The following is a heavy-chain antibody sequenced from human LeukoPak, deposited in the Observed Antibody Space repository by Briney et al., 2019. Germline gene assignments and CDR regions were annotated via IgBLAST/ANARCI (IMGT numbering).Heavy chain of an antibody. CDR1: GGSFSGYY. CDR3: ARGAVAGTDIGDY. Sequence: SETLSLTCAVYGGSFSGYYWSWIRQPPGKGLEWIGEIIHSGSTNYNPSLKSRVTISVDTSKNQFSLKLSSVTAADTAVYYCARGAVAGTDIGDYWGQGTLVTVSS. CDR2: IIHSGST. D-gene: IGHD6-19*01. J-gene: IGHJ4*02. V-gene: IGHV4-34*12.